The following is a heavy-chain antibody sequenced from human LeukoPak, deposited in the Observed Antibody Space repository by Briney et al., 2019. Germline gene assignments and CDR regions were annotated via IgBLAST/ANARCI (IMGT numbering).Heavy chain of an antibody. Sequence: PGGSLRLSCATSGFIFTNCGMRWVRQAPGKGLEWVALISYDGSNKYYADSVKGRFTISRDDSKNTLYLQMNSLRAEDTAVYYCAKAYYDSSGYYNYFDYWGQGTLVTVSS. CDR1: GFIFTNCG. CDR3: AKAYYDSSGYYNYFDY. D-gene: IGHD3-22*01. CDR2: ISYDGSNK. V-gene: IGHV3-33*06. J-gene: IGHJ4*02.